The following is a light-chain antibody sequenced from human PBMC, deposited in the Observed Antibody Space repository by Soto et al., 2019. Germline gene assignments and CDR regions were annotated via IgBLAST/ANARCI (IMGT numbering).Light chain of an antibody. CDR3: QPYNNWPPGT. CDR1: QSVSSN. J-gene: IGKJ2*01. Sequence: EIVMTQSPATLSVSPGERATLSCRASQSVSSNLAWYQQKPGQAPRLLIYGASTRATGIPARFSGSGSGTEFTLTISSLQSEDFAVYYCQPYNNWPPGTFGQGTNREIK. V-gene: IGKV3-15*01. CDR2: GAS.